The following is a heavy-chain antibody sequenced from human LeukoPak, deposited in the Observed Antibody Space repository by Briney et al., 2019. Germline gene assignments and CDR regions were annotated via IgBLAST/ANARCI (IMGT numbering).Heavy chain of an antibody. J-gene: IGHJ6*02. CDR1: GGSISSYY. Sequence: SETLSLTCTVSGGSISSYYWSWIRQPPGKGLEWIGYIYYSGSTNYNPSLKSRVTISVDTSKNQFSLKLSSVTAADTAVYYCARWDYGDYYYYGMDVWGQGTTVTDSS. CDR3: ARWDYGDYYYYGMDV. CDR2: IYYSGST. D-gene: IGHD4-17*01. V-gene: IGHV4-59*01.